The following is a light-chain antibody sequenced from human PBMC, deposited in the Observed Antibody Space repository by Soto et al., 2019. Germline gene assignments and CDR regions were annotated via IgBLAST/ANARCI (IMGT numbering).Light chain of an antibody. CDR3: QQRSNWPWT. V-gene: IGKV3-11*01. Sequence: EIVLTQSPATLSLSPGERATLSCRANQSVSSYFAWYQQKPGQAPRLLIYDASNRATGIPARFSGSGSGTDFTLTISSLELEDFAVYYGQQRSNWPWTFGQGTKVEIK. CDR2: DAS. CDR1: QSVSSY. J-gene: IGKJ1*01.